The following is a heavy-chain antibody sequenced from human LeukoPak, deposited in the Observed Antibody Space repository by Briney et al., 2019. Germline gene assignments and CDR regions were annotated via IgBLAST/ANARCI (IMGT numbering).Heavy chain of an antibody. D-gene: IGHD6-6*01. V-gene: IGHV1-46*01. CDR1: GHTFTSYH. CDR3: ARVGEQLVLDY. J-gene: IGHJ4*02. CDR2: INPSGGST. Sequence: ASVKVSCKASGHTFTSYHMHWVRQAPGQGLEWMGKINPSGGSTSYAQKFQGRVTMTRDTSTSTVYMELSSLRSEDTAVYYCARVGEQLVLDYWGQGTLVTVSS.